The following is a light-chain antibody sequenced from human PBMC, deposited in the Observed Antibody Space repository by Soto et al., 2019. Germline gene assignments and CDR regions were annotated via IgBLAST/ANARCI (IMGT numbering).Light chain of an antibody. CDR1: QTVNNK. CDR2: GAS. J-gene: IGKJ5*01. V-gene: IGKV3-15*01. CDR3: QQYNSRPPIT. Sequence: EILMTQSPATLSVSPGERATLSCRATQTVNNKVVWYQHKPGQAPRLLIYGASARATGIPARFSGSGSGTEFTHSISSLQSEDFAVYYCQQYNSRPPITFGQGTRLEI.